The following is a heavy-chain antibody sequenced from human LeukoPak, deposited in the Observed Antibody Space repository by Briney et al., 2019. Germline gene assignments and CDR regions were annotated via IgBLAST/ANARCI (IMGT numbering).Heavy chain of an antibody. D-gene: IGHD1-14*01. CDR3: ARDWAFNRGVFDY. J-gene: IGHJ4*02. CDR1: GYTFISYG. V-gene: IGHV1-69*06. Sequence: GASVKVSCKASGYTFISYGISWVRQAPGQGLEWMGGIIPIFGTANYAQKFQGRVTITADKSTSTAYMELSSLRSEDTAVYYCARDWAFNRGVFDYWGQGTLVTVSS. CDR2: IIPIFGTA.